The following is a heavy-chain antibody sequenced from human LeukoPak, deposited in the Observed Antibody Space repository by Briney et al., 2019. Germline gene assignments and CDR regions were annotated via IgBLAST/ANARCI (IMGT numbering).Heavy chain of an antibody. Sequence: ASVKVSCKVSGYTLNEVSMHWVRQAPGKGLEWMGRFDPADNETIYAQKFQGRVTMTEYTSTDTAYMELSSLRSEDTAVYYCASGYSDSSAYDYVRDVFDIWGQGTMVTISS. CDR3: ASGYSDSSAYDYVRDVFDI. J-gene: IGHJ3*02. D-gene: IGHD3-22*01. CDR2: FDPADNET. V-gene: IGHV1-24*01. CDR1: GYTLNEVS.